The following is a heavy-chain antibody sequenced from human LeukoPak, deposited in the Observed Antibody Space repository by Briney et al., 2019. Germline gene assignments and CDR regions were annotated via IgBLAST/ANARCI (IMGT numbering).Heavy chain of an antibody. CDR3: ATLRFYRPLYYYYGMDV. J-gene: IGHJ6*02. CDR1: GFTFSSYG. D-gene: IGHD3-3*01. Sequence: PGRSLRLSCAASGFTFSSYGMHWVRQAPGKGLEWVAVISYDGSNKFYADSVKGRFTISRDNSKNTLYLQMNSLRAEDTAVYYCATLRFYRPLYYYYGMDVWGQGTTVTVSS. V-gene: IGHV3-30*03. CDR2: ISYDGSNK.